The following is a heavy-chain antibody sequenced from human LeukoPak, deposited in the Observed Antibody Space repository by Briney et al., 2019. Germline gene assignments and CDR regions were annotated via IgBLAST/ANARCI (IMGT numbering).Heavy chain of an antibody. D-gene: IGHD3-16*01. V-gene: IGHV3-21*01. J-gene: IGHJ1*01. CDR3: GRAFPPLRTSSAGDL. CDR1: GFSFSDYD. CDR2: ISGRSSHV. Sequence: PGGSLRLSCSASGFSFSDYDMNCVRQAPGKGLEWVSAISGRSSHVYYGESVKGRFTISRDNAKNSLYLQLDSLGVEDTAVYYCGRAFPPLRTSSAGDLWGQGTLVTVSS.